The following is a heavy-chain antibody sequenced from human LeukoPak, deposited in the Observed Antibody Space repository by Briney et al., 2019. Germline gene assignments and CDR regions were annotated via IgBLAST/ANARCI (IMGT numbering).Heavy chain of an antibody. V-gene: IGHV4-59*12. D-gene: IGHD1-26*01. CDR3: ARGGRGDSGSHSGFDY. CDR2: IYYTGST. Sequence: SETLSLTCTVSGGSISGYSWSWIRQPPGKGLEWIGYIYYTGSTNYNPSLKSRVTISVDPSKNQFSLQLTSVTPEDTAVYYCARGGRGDSGSHSGFDYWGQGALVTVSS. CDR1: GGSISGYS. J-gene: IGHJ4*02.